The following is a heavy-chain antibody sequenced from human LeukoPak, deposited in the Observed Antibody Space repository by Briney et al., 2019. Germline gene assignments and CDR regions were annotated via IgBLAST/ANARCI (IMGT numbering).Heavy chain of an antibody. J-gene: IGHJ4*02. D-gene: IGHD2-21*02. Sequence: GESLKISCKGSGYSFTSYWIGWVRQMPGKGLEWMGIIYPGDSDTRYSPSFQGQVTISADKSISTAYLQWSSLKASDTAMYYCARHEDCGGDCYSVDYWGQGTLVTVSS. V-gene: IGHV5-51*01. CDR2: IYPGDSDT. CDR1: GYSFTSYW. CDR3: ARHEDCGGDCYSVDY.